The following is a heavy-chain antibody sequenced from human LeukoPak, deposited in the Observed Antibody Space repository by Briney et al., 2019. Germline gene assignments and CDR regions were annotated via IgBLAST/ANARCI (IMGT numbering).Heavy chain of an antibody. CDR3: ARVLGYSSSSGAFDI. CDR2: IIPIFGTA. D-gene: IGHD6-6*01. CDR1: GGTFSSYA. J-gene: IGHJ3*02. Sequence: SVKVSCKASGGTFSSYAISWVRQAPGQGLEWMGGIIPIFGTANYAQKFKGRVTITADESTSTAYMELSSLRSEDTAVYYCARVLGYSSSSGAFDIWGQGTMVTISS. V-gene: IGHV1-69*13.